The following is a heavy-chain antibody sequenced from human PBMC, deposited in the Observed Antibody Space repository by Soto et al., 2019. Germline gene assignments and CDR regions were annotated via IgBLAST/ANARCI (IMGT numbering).Heavy chain of an antibody. CDR2: IYYSGST. CDR1: GGSISSSSYY. CDR3: ARQFRRDGYNYFDY. J-gene: IGHJ4*02. Sequence: PSETLSLTCTVSGGSISSSSYYWGWIRQPPGKGLEWIGSIYYSGSTYYNPSLKSRATISVDTSKNQFSLKLSSVTAADTAVYYCARQFRRDGYNYFDYWGQGTLVTAPQ. D-gene: IGHD5-12*01. V-gene: IGHV4-39*01.